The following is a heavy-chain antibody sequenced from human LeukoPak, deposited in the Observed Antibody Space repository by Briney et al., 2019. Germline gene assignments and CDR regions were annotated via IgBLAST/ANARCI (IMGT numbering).Heavy chain of an antibody. J-gene: IGHJ4*02. CDR1: GYTFTGYY. CDR3: AATGEDFWSGYYLDY. D-gene: IGHD3-3*01. V-gene: IGHV1-2*02. Sequence: ASVTVSCTASGYTFTGYYMHWVRQAPGQGLEWMGWINPNSGGTNYAQTFQGRVTMTRDTSISTAYMELSRLRSDDTAVYYCAATGEDFWSGYYLDYWGQGTLVTVSS. CDR2: INPNSGGT.